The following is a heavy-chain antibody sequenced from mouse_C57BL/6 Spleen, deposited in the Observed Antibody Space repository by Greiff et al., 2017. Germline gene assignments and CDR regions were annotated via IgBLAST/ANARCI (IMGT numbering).Heavy chain of an antibody. CDR3: ARRGGYAWFAF. V-gene: IGHV5-6*01. CDR2: ISSGGNYT. D-gene: IGHD2-2*01. J-gene: IGHJ3*01. CDR1: GFTFSTYG. Sequence: EVPLQQSGGDLVKPGGSLKLSCAASGFTFSTYGMSLVRQTPDTRLEWVATISSGGNYTYYPDSVKGRFTISSDNATNTLYLQMSSLTSEDTSLYYCARRGGYAWFAFWGQGTLVTVSA.